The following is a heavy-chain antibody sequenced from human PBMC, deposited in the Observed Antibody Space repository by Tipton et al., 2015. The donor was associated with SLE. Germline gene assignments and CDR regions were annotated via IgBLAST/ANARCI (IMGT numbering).Heavy chain of an antibody. CDR3: AKVTDTAMIYDAFDI. CDR2: ISDDGGST. D-gene: IGHD5-18*01. V-gene: IGHV3-23*01. J-gene: IGHJ3*02. Sequence: SLRLSCAASGFTFMKYAMSWVRQAPGKGLEWVSAISDDGGSTYYAESVEGRFTISRDNSKNTLYLQMNSLRAEDTALYYCAKVTDTAMIYDAFDIWGQGTMVTVSS. CDR1: GFTFMKYA.